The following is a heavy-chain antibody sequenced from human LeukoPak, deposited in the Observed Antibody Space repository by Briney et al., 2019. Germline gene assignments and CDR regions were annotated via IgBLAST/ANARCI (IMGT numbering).Heavy chain of an antibody. CDR2: MNPNSGNT. Sequence: ASVKVSCKASGYTFTSYDINWVRQATGQGLKWMGWMNPNSGNTGYAQKFQGRVTMTRSTSISTAYMELSSLRSEDTAVYYCARADDSSGYPNFDYWGQGTLVTVSS. CDR3: ARADDSSGYPNFDY. D-gene: IGHD3-22*01. CDR1: GYTFTSYD. V-gene: IGHV1-8*01. J-gene: IGHJ4*02.